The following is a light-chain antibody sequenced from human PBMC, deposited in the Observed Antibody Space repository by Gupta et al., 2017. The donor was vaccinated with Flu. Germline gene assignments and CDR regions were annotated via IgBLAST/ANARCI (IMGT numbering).Light chain of an antibody. Sequence: TIICITTSSDVGGYDYVFWYQKHPGKTPNLLIYDVSNRRSAASNRFSGSKSGTTAALTITGLQTEEEAAYYCSSYYGSTTLVVFGGGTKLTVL. J-gene: IGLJ2*01. CDR1: SSDVGGYDY. CDR3: SSYYGSTTLVV. CDR2: DVS. V-gene: IGLV2-14*03.